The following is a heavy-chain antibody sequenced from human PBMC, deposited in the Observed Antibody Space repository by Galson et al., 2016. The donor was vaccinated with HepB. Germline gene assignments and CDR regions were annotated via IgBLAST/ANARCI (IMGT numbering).Heavy chain of an antibody. D-gene: IGHD4-17*01. CDR1: GFTFSSYA. J-gene: IGHJ6*02. CDR2: ISGSGGGT. CDR3: AKGTESVGDYGSSYSYAMDV. Sequence: SLRLSCATSGFTFSSYAMNWVRQAPGEGLEWVSTISGSGGGTYYTGSVKGRFTLSRDNSKNTLYLQMNSLRAEDTAIYYCAKGTESVGDYGSSYSYAMDVWGQGTTVTVSS. V-gene: IGHV3-23*01.